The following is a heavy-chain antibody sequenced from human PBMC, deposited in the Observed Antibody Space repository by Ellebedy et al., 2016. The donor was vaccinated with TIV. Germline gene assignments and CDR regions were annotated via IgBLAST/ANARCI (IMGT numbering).Heavy chain of an antibody. D-gene: IGHD6-19*01. Sequence: GESLKISXAASGFTFSSYAMSWVRQAPGKGLEWVSAISGSGGSTYYADSVKGRFTISRDNSKNTLYLQMNSLRAEDTAVYYCAKDLTRWRVAGTWFDPWGQGTLVTVSS. CDR1: GFTFSSYA. CDR2: ISGSGGST. CDR3: AKDLTRWRVAGTWFDP. J-gene: IGHJ5*02. V-gene: IGHV3-23*01.